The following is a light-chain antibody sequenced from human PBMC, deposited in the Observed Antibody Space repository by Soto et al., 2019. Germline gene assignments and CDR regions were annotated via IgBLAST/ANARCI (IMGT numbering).Light chain of an antibody. CDR2: GIS. CDR3: QQYGSSPRT. J-gene: IGKJ1*01. V-gene: IGKV3-20*01. Sequence: VMPQSPATLSVSPGERATLASRAGNNVNSNYLAWYQQKPGQAPKLLIYGISTRATDIPYRFSGSGSGTDFTLTISRLQPEDFAAYYCQQYGSSPRTFGQGTKVDIK. CDR1: NNVNSNY.